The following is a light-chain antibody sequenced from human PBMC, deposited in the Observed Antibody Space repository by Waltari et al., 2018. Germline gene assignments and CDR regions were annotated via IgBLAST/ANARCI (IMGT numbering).Light chain of an antibody. CDR3: QQGYMTPRT. CDR2: ATS. CDR1: QSVRNF. V-gene: IGKV1-39*01. J-gene: IGKJ1*01. Sequence: DIQMTQSPSSLSAYVVDSVTITCRASQSVRNFLNWYQQEPGKAPKLLIYATSSLQTGVPSRFSGSGSGTDFTLSISSLQPEDFAIYFCQQGYMTPRTFGQGTKVEIK.